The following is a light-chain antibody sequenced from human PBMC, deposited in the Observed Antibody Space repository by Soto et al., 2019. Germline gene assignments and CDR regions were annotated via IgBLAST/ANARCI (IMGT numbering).Light chain of an antibody. CDR3: HQYEMSPQT. J-gene: IGKJ4*01. Sequence: EIVLTQSPGTLSLSPGERVTLSCRASQMVPASYLAWYQQKPGQAPRLLIYGATNRATGIPDRFSSRGTGTDFTLTISRLEAEDFAVYYCHQYEMSPQTFGGGAKVEI. CDR1: QMVPASY. CDR2: GAT. V-gene: IGKV3-20*01.